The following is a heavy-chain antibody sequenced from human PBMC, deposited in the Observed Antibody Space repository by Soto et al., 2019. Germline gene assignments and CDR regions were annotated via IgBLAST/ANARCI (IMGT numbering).Heavy chain of an antibody. J-gene: IGHJ3*02. V-gene: IGHV4-39*01. D-gene: IGHD3-10*01. Sequence: PSETLSLTCTVSGGSISSSSYYWGWIRQPPGKGLEWIGSIYYSGSTYYNPSLKSRVTISVDTSKNQFSLKLSSVTAADTAVYYCARPSDRLLWFGEFIDAFDIWGQGTMVTVSS. CDR1: GGSISSSSYY. CDR2: IYYSGST. CDR3: ARPSDRLLWFGEFIDAFDI.